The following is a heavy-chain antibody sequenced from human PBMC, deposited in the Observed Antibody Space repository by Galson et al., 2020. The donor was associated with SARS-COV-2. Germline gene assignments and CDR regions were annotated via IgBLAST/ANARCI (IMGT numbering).Heavy chain of an antibody. V-gene: IGHV3-23*01. Sequence: GESLKISCAASGLTFRSYGMSWVRQASGKGLEWVSTISSSGGATNYADSVRGRFTISRDNYKNTLYLQMNSLRAEDTAEYYCVKGSLRSGWDYWGQGTLVTVSS. D-gene: IGHD6-19*01. J-gene: IGHJ4*02. CDR1: GLTFRSYG. CDR3: VKGSLRSGWDY. CDR2: ISSSGGAT.